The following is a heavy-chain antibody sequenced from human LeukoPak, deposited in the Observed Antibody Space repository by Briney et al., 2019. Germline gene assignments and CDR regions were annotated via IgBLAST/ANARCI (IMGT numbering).Heavy chain of an antibody. J-gene: IGHJ5*01. D-gene: IGHD2-15*01. V-gene: IGHV3-48*01. CDR2: ISTSSTTI. Sequence: PGGSLRLSCAASRYTFSIYSMSWVRQAPGKGLEWLSYISTSSTTIYYADSVKGRFTISRDDARNSLSLQMNSLRADDTAVYYCAKEMGYCTGGSCYRWFDSWGQGTLVTVSS. CDR1: RYTFSIYS. CDR3: AKEMGYCTGGSCYRWFDS.